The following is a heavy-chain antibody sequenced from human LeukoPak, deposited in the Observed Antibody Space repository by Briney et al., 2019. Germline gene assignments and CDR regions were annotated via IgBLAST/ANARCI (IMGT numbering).Heavy chain of an antibody. J-gene: IGHJ4*02. D-gene: IGHD3-22*01. CDR3: VKESQYFFDNRSPTYFDH. CDR2: ISGSGGST. CDR1: GXTXXKYA. Sequence: GXTXXKYAMXWVRQAPGRGRKWISGISGSGGSTDYADSVKGRFTISRDNSNPSLYLLMNSPRAEDTATYYCVKESQYFFDNRSPTYFDHWGRGTLVTVSS. V-gene: IGHV3-23*01.